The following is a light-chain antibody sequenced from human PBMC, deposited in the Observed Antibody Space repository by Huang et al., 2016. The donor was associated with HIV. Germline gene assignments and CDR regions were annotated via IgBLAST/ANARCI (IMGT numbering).Light chain of an antibody. CDR2: WAS. J-gene: IGKJ5*01. CDR1: QSLLYSLNNKNY. CDR3: QQYYQNPQT. V-gene: IGKV4-1*01. Sequence: DIVMTQSPDSLSVSPGERATIDCKSSQSLLYSLNNKNYLAWFLQKSGPPPKLLLYWASTREAGIPERFSGSGSGTDFTLAINNLQPEDVATYYCQQYYQNPQTFGQGT.